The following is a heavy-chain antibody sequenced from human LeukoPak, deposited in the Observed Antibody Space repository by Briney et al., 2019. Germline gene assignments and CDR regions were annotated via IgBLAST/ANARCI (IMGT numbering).Heavy chain of an antibody. D-gene: IGHD6-19*01. CDR1: GGSITTYC. CDR3: ARHSSDWSFDY. V-gene: IGHV4-59*08. CDR2: ISNSGST. J-gene: IGHJ4*02. Sequence: SETLSLTCTVAGGSITTYCWSWIRQPPGRGLEWMAYISNSGSTYYNPSLKSRLTMSAETSNNQFSLKLSSVTGADMAVFYCARHSSDWSFDYWGQGELVTVSS.